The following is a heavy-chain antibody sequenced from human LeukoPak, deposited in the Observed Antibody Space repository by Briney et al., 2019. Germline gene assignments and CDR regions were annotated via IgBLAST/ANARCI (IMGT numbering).Heavy chain of an antibody. CDR1: GGSFSGYY. D-gene: IGHD3-22*01. Sequence: SETLSLXCAVYGGSFSGYYWSWIRQPPGKGLEWIGEINHSRSTNYNPSLKSRVTISVDTSKNQFSLKLSSVTAADTAVYYCARGLITFRTGFYYDSSGYYGYFDYWGQGTLVTVSS. V-gene: IGHV4-34*01. CDR3: ARGLITFRTGFYYDSSGYYGYFDY. J-gene: IGHJ4*02. CDR2: INHSRST.